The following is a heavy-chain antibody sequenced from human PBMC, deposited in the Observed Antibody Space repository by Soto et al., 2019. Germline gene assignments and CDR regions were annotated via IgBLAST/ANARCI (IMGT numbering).Heavy chain of an antibody. CDR2: ISAYNGNT. J-gene: IGHJ5*02. Sequence: ASVKVSCKASGYTFTSYGIGWVRQAPGQGLEWMGWISAYNGNTNYAQKLQGRVTMTTDTSTSTAYMELRSLRSDDTAVYYCARVYETGCSSTSCYVGYNWFDPWG. CDR3: ARVYETGCSSTSCYVGYNWFDP. CDR1: GYTFTSYG. D-gene: IGHD2-2*01. V-gene: IGHV1-18*01.